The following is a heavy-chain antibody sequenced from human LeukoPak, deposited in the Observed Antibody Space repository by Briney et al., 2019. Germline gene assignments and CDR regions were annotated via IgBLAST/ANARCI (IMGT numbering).Heavy chain of an antibody. Sequence: GASVKVSCKASGYTFTGYYMHWVRQAPGQGLEWMGWINPNSGGTNYAQKFQGRVTMTRDTSISTAYMELSRLRSDDTAVYYCARDTYGSGGSDFDYWGQGTLVTVSS. D-gene: IGHD3-10*01. J-gene: IGHJ4*02. V-gene: IGHV1-2*02. CDR3: ARDTYGSGGSDFDY. CDR1: GYTFTGYY. CDR2: INPNSGGT.